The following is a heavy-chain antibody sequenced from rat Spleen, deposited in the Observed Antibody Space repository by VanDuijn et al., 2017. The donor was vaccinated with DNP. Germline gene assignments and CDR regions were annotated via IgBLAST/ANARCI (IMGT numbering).Heavy chain of an antibody. D-gene: IGHD5-1*01. V-gene: IGHV4-2*01. CDR3: ARSELAYFAY. CDR1: GFNFNDYW. CDR2: INKESSTM. Sequence: EVKLVESGGGLVQPGRSLKLSCAASGFNFNDYWMGWVRQAPGKGLEWIGEINKESSTMNYTPSLKDKFTISRDNAQNTLYLQTSKLGSEDTAIYYCARSELAYFAYWGQGVMVTVSS. J-gene: IGHJ2*01.